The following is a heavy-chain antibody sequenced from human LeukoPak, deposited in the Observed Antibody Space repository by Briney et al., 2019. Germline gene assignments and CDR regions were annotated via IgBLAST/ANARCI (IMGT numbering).Heavy chain of an antibody. Sequence: PGGSLRLSCAASGFTFSSYAMHWVRQAPGKGLEWVAVISYDGSNKYYADSVKGRFTISRDNSKNTLYLQMNSLRAEDTAVYYCAREWGYYDFWSGYRTGYYFDYWGQGTLVTVSS. CDR3: AREWGYYDFWSGYRTGYYFDY. J-gene: IGHJ4*02. CDR2: ISYDGSNK. V-gene: IGHV3-30*04. CDR1: GFTFSSYA. D-gene: IGHD3-3*01.